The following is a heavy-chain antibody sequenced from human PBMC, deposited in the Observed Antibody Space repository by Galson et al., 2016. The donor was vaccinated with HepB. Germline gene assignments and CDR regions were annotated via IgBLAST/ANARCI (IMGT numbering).Heavy chain of an antibody. Sequence: PALVKPTQTLTLTCTFSGFSLNTYGVAVAWIRQPPGQALEWLALIYWSGDKRHSPSLKSRLTITKDTSKNQVALTMTDMDPLDSAPYYCVHGLGWGYGDYWDYWGQGTLVTVSS. J-gene: IGHJ4*02. CDR1: GFSLNTYGVA. D-gene: IGHD4-17*01. V-gene: IGHV2-5*01. CDR3: VHGLGWGYGDYWDY. CDR2: IYWSGDK.